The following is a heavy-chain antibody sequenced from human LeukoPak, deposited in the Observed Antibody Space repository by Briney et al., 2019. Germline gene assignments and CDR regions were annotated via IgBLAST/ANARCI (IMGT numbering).Heavy chain of an antibody. Sequence: GGSLRLSCATSGFIFSSYSMNWVRQAPGKGLEWVSYISSSSRTIYYADSAKGRFTISRDNAKNSLYLQMNSLRAEDTALYYCAKALYSSSRRRNWFDPWGQGTLVTVSS. CDR2: ISSSSRTI. J-gene: IGHJ5*02. CDR3: AKALYSSSRRRNWFDP. V-gene: IGHV3-48*01. CDR1: GFIFSSYS. D-gene: IGHD6-13*01.